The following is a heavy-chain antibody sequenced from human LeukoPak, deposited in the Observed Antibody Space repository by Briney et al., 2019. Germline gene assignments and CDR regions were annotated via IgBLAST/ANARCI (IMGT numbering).Heavy chain of an antibody. Sequence: SVTLSCTAVGYSFTAYHLHWVRQAPRQGLEGRGWVNPKTGGTNYARKFKGRVTMTRDTSINTVNMELSRLTSDDTAVYYCAREFSSKLEWLAYVTGDDAFDVWGQGTMITVS. J-gene: IGHJ3*01. CDR3: AREFSSKLEWLAYVTGDDAFDV. V-gene: IGHV1-2*02. CDR2: VNPKTGGT. CDR1: GYSFTAYH. D-gene: IGHD3-3*01.